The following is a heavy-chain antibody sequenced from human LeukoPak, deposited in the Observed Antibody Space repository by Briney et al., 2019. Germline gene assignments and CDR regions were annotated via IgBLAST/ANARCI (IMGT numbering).Heavy chain of an antibody. V-gene: IGHV3-15*01. CDR2: IKSKTDGGTT. D-gene: IGHD3-22*01. Sequence: GGSLRLSCAASGFTFNNAWMSWVRQAPGKGLEWVGRIKSKTDGGTTDYAAPVKGRFTISRDDSKNTLYLQMNSLKTEDTAVYYCTTALTYYDSSGYFFYFDYWGQGTLVTVSS. CDR3: TTALTYYDSSGYFFYFDY. CDR1: GFTFNNAW. J-gene: IGHJ4*02.